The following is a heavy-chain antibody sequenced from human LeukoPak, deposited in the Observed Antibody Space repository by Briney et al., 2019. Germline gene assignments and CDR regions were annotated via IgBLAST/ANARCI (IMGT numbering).Heavy chain of an antibody. CDR3: ARDGGSSDDAFDI. Sequence: GGSLRLSCAASGFTFSSYEMNWVRQAPGKGLEWVSYISSSGSTIYYADSVKGRFTISRDNSKNSLYLQMNSLRAEDAAVYYCARDGGSSDDAFDIWGQGTMVTVSS. CDR1: GFTFSSYE. V-gene: IGHV3-48*03. J-gene: IGHJ3*02. D-gene: IGHD3-16*01. CDR2: ISSSGSTI.